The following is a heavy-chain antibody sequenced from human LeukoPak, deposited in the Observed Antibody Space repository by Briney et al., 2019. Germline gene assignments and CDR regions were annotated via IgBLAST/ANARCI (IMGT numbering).Heavy chain of an antibody. V-gene: IGHV3-21*01. D-gene: IGHD4-11*01. J-gene: IGHJ6*03. Sequence: GGSLRLSCAASGFTFSSYSMNWVRQAPGKGLEWVSSISSSSSYIYYADSVKGRFTISRDNAKNSPYLQMNSLRAEDTAVYYCARSDYSEGQYYYYYYMDVWGKGTTVTVSS. CDR2: ISSSSSYI. CDR3: ARSDYSEGQYYYYYYMDV. CDR1: GFTFSSYS.